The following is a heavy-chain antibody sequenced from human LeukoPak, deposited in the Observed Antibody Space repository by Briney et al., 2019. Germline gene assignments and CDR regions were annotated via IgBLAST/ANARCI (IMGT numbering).Heavy chain of an antibody. V-gene: IGHV3-30*18. CDR1: GFTFSSYG. CDR2: ISYDGSNN. CDR3: AKGPYSGSLDY. J-gene: IGHJ4*02. D-gene: IGHD1-26*01. Sequence: GGSLRLSCAASGFTFSSYGMHWVRQAPGKGLEWVAVISYDGSNNYYADSVKGRFTISRDNSKDTLYLQMNSLRAEDTAVYYCAKGPYSGSLDYWGQGTLVTVSS.